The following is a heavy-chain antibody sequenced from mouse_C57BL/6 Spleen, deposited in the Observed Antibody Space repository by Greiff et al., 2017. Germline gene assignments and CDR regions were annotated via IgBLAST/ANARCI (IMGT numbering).Heavy chain of an antibody. CDR2: ISSGGSYT. D-gene: IGHD1-1*01. J-gene: IGHJ4*01. V-gene: IGHV5-6*02. Sequence: EVKVVESGGDLVKPGGSLKLSCAASGFTFSSYGMSWVRQTPDKRLEWVATISSGGSYTYYPDSVKGRFTISRDNAKNTLYLQMSSLKSEDTAMYYCARRGFYYGSSYDAMDYWGQGTSVTVSS. CDR3: ARRGFYYGSSYDAMDY. CDR1: GFTFSSYG.